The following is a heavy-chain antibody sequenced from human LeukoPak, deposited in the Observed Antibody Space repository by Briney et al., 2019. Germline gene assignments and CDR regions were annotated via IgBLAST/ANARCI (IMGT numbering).Heavy chain of an antibody. J-gene: IGHJ4*02. CDR3: ARATGGSPYYFDY. D-gene: IGHD1-26*01. CDR2: INPSGGST. V-gene: IGHV1-46*01. Sequence: ASVKVSCKASGYTFTSYYLHWVRQAPGQGLEWMGIINPSGGSTTYAQKFQGRVTMTRDRSAYTVYMELSSLRSKDTAVYYCARATGGSPYYFDYWGQGTLVTVSS. CDR1: GYTFTSYY.